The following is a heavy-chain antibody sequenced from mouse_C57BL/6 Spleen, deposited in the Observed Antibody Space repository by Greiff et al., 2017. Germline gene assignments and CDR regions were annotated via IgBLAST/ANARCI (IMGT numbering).Heavy chain of an antibody. CDR3: TRLDSSGPWFAY. CDR1: GYTFTDYE. J-gene: IGHJ3*01. CDR2: IDPETGGT. Sequence: QVQLQQSGAELVRPGASVTLSCKASGYTFTDYEMHWVKQTPVHGLEWIGAIDPETGGTAYNQKFKGKAILTADKSSSTAYMELRSLTSEDSAGYYCTRLDSSGPWFAYWGQGTLVTVSA. D-gene: IGHD3-2*02. V-gene: IGHV1-15*01.